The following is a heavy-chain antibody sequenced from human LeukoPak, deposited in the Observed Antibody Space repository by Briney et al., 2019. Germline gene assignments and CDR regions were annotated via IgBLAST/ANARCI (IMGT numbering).Heavy chain of an antibody. CDR3: AKDLLRFLEWLEWSGY. CDR2: ISGSGGST. J-gene: IGHJ4*02. D-gene: IGHD3-3*01. CDR1: GFTFSSYA. V-gene: IGHV3-23*01. Sequence: GGSLRLSCAASGFTFSSYAMSWVRQAPGKGLEWVSAISGSGGSTYYADSVKGRFTISRDNSKNTLYLQMNSLRAEDTAVYYCAKDLLRFLEWLEWSGYWGQGTLVTVSS.